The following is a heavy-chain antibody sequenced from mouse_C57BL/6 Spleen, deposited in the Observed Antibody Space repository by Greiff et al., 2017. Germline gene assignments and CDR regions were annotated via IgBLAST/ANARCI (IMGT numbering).Heavy chain of an antibody. CDR1: GYTFTSYG. J-gene: IGHJ2*01. CDR2: IYPRSGNT. V-gene: IGHV1-81*01. CDR3: ARRDYGSNYFDY. D-gene: IGHD1-1*01. Sequence: VQLQQSGAELARPGASVKLSCKASGYTFTSYGISWVKQRTGQGLEWIGEIYPRSGNTYYNEKFKGKATLTADKSSSTAYMELRSLTSEDSAVYFCARRDYGSNYFDYWGQRTTLTVSS.